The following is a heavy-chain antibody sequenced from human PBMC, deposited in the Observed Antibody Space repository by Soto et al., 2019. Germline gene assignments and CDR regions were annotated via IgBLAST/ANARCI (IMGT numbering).Heavy chain of an antibody. CDR2: ISAYNGNT. D-gene: IGHD3-10*01. Sequence: QVQLVQSGAEVKKPGASVKVSCKASGYTFTSYAISWVRQAPGQGLEWMGWISAYNGNTNYAQKLQGRVTMTTDTFATTAYMELRRLGSDGAGVSYCAGSGGPAGYWGQGTLVTVSS. CDR3: AGSGGPAGY. CDR1: GYTFTSYA. V-gene: IGHV1-18*01. J-gene: IGHJ4*02.